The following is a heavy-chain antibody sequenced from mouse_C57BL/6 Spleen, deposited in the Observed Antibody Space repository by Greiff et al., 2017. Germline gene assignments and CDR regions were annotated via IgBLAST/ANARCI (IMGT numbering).Heavy chain of an antibody. CDR1: GYTFTSYW. D-gene: IGHD1-1*01. V-gene: IGHV1-55*01. J-gene: IGHJ1*03. CDR3: ARRYYYGSSLYWYFDV. Sequence: QVQLQQPGAELVKPGASVKLSCKASGYTFTSYWITWVKQRPGQGLEWIGDIYPGSGSTNYNEKFKSKATLTVDTSSSTAYMQISSLTSEDSAVYYGARRYYYGSSLYWYFDVWGTGTTVTVSS. CDR2: IYPGSGST.